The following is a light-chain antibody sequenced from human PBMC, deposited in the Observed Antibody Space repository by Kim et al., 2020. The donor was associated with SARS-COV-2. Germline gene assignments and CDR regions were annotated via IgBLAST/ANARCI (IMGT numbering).Light chain of an antibody. CDR2: QDN. CDR1: KLGNKY. Sequence: SYELTQPPSVSVSPGQTANLTCSGDKLGNKYACWYQQKPGQSPVVLIYQDNRRPSGIPERFSGSNSGNRATLTISATQAMDEADYYCQACDVNTWVFGGG. V-gene: IGLV3-1*01. J-gene: IGLJ3*02. CDR3: QACDVNTWV.